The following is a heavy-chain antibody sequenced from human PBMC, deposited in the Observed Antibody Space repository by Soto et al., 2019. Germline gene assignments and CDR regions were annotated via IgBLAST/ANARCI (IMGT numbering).Heavy chain of an antibody. D-gene: IGHD3-3*01. CDR2: IYYSGST. Sequence: PSETLSLTCTVSGGSISSGGYYWSWIRQHPGKGLEWIGYIYYSGSTYYNPSLKSRVTISVDTSKNQFSLKLSSVTAADTAVYYCARSKRETIFGVVIKTPSWFDPWGQGTLVTVPS. CDR3: ARSKRETIFGVVIKTPSWFDP. V-gene: IGHV4-31*03. J-gene: IGHJ5*02. CDR1: GGSISSGGYY.